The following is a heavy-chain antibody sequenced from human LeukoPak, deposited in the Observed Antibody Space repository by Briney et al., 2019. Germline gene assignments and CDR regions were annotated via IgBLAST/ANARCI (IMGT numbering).Heavy chain of an antibody. CDR2: ISSSGETI. J-gene: IGHJ4*02. Sequence: GGSLRLSCAASGFTFSDYHMTWIRQAPGKGLDWVSYISSSGETIFYADSVKGRFTISRDNPKNTLYLQMNSLRAEDTAVYFCAKRGVVIRVILVGFHKEAYYFDSWGQGALVTVSS. D-gene: IGHD3-22*01. V-gene: IGHV3-11*01. CDR3: AKRGVVIRVILVGFHKEAYYFDS. CDR1: GFTFSDYH.